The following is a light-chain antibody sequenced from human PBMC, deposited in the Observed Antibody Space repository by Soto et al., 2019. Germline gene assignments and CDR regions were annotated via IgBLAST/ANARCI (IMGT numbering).Light chain of an antibody. J-gene: IGKJ4*01. CDR2: AAS. V-gene: IGKV1-9*01. Sequence: IQLTHSPSSLSASVGDRFTITCRASQDIAIYLAWCQQKPGEAPKLLIYAASTLYGGVPSRFSGSGSGTDFALTITSLQAEDFATYYCQQLRMYPSTFGGGTKVDIK. CDR3: QQLRMYPST. CDR1: QDIAIY.